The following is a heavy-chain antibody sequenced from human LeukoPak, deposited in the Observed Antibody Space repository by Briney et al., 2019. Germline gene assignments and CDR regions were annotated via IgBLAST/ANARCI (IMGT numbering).Heavy chain of an antibody. V-gene: IGHV3-21*01. CDR1: GFTFSTYS. CDR2: ISGTSSYI. Sequence: GGSLRLSCAASGFTFSTYSMNWVRQAPGKGLEWVSSISGTSSYIYYADSVKGRFTISRDNAKNSLSLQMNSLRAEDTAVYYCARDVGYYGSGPLYYYGMDVWGQGTTVTVSS. CDR3: ARDVGYYGSGPLYYYGMDV. J-gene: IGHJ6*02. D-gene: IGHD3-10*01.